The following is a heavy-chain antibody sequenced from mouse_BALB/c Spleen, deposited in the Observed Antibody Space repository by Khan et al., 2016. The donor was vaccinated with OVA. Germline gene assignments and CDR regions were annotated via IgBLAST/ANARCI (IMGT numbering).Heavy chain of an antibody. Sequence: VQLKESGPGLVKPSQSLSLTCTVTGYSITSDYAWNWIRQFPGNKLEWMGYISYSGSTGYNPSLKSRISITRDTSKNQFFLQLNSVTTEDTATYYCAKVFTTVYFDYWGQGTTLTVSS. J-gene: IGHJ2*01. D-gene: IGHD1-1*01. CDR1: GYSITSDYA. CDR3: AKVFTTVYFDY. CDR2: ISYSGST. V-gene: IGHV3-2*02.